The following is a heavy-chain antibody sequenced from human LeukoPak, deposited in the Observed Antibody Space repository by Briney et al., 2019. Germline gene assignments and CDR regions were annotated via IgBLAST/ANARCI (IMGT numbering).Heavy chain of an antibody. Sequence: GGSLRLSCAASGFTFSSYSMNWVRQAPGEGLEWVSSISSSSSYIYYADSVKGRFTISRDNAKNSLYLQMNSLRAEDTAVYYCARENLVGARTPWAFDIWGQGTMVTVSS. V-gene: IGHV3-21*01. CDR2: ISSSSSYI. J-gene: IGHJ3*02. CDR3: ARENLVGARTPWAFDI. CDR1: GFTFSSYS. D-gene: IGHD1-26*01.